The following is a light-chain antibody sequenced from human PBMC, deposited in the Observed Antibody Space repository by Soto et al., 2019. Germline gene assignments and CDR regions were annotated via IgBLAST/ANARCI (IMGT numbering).Light chain of an antibody. CDR3: SSYTTSGSHVV. CDR1: SSDVGSYNY. CDR2: DGS. J-gene: IGLJ3*02. V-gene: IGLV2-14*01. Sequence: QSALTQPASVSGSPGQSITISCTGTSSDVGSYNYVSWYQQYPGKAPKLMIYDGSNRPSGVSYRFSGSKSGNTASLTISGLEAEDEADYDCSSYTTSGSHVVFGGGTKLTVL.